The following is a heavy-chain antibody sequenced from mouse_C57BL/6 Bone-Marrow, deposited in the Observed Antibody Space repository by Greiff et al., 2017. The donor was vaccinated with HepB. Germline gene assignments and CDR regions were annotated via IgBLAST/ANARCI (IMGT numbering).Heavy chain of an antibody. CDR1: GFNIKDDY. J-gene: IGHJ3*01. Sequence: VHLKESGAELVRPGASVKLSCTASGFNIKDDYMHWVKQRPEQGLEWIGWIDPENGDTEYASKFQGQATITADTSSNTAYLPRSSLTSEDTAVYYCTTIGGFRYGNYDAYWGQGTLVTVSA. D-gene: IGHD2-1*01. CDR2: IDPENGDT. CDR3: TTIGGFRYGNYDAY. V-gene: IGHV14-4*01.